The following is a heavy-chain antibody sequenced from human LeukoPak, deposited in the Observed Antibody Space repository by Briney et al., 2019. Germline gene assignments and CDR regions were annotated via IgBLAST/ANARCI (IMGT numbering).Heavy chain of an antibody. D-gene: IGHD2-2*01. J-gene: IGHJ6*03. CDR3: ARDRRYCSSTSCLGYYYYYMDV. V-gene: IGHV1-46*01. CDR2: INPSGGST. CDR1: GYTFTSYY. Sequence: ASVKVSCKASGYTFTSYYMHWVRQAPGQGLEWMGIINPSGGSTSYAQKFQGRVTMTRDTSTSTVYMELSSLRSDDTAVYYCARDRRYCSSTSCLGYYYYYMDVWGKGTTVTVSS.